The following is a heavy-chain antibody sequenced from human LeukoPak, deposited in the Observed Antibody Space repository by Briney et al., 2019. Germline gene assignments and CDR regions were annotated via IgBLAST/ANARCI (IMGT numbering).Heavy chain of an antibody. D-gene: IGHD1-1*01. CDR1: GYTFTGYY. Sequence: ASVKVSCKASGYTFTGYYMHWVRQAPGQGLEWMGWINPNSGGTNYAQKFQGRVTMTRDTSISTAYMELSSLRSEDTAVYYCARVFVRIRLNDDRGAFDIWGQGTMVTVSS. CDR3: ARVFVRIRLNDDRGAFDI. V-gene: IGHV1-2*02. J-gene: IGHJ3*02. CDR2: INPNSGGT.